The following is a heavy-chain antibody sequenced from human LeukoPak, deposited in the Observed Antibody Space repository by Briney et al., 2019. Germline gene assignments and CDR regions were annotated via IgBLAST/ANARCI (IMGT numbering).Heavy chain of an antibody. D-gene: IGHD5-24*01. V-gene: IGHV4-59*12. J-gene: IGHJ1*01. CDR1: GGSISSYY. CDR3: ARGQGSSGRWLQSGRNLYFQH. Sequence: SETLSLTCTVSGGSISSYYWSWIRQPPGKGLEWIGYIYYSGSTNNNPSLKSRVTISVDTSKNQFSLKLSSVTAADTAVYYCARGQGSSGRWLQSGRNLYFQHWGQGTLVTVSS. CDR2: IYYSGST.